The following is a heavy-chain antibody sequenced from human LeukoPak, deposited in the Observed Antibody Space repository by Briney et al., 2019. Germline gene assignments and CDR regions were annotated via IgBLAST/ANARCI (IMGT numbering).Heavy chain of an antibody. CDR2: ISGSGGST. Sequence: GGSLRLSCAASGFTFSSYDMNWVRQAPGKGLEWVSRISGSGGSTYYADSLKGRFTISRDNSKNILYLQMNSLRAEDTAVYYCAKKYCSSTNCYLHDAFDIWGQGTMVTVSS. D-gene: IGHD2-2*01. V-gene: IGHV3-23*01. CDR3: AKKYCSSTNCYLHDAFDI. CDR1: GFTFSSYD. J-gene: IGHJ3*02.